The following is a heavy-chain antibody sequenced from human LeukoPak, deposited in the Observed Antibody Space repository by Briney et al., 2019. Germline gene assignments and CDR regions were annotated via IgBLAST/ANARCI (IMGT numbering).Heavy chain of an antibody. Sequence: GASVKVSCKASGGTFSSYAIRWVRQAPGQGLEWMGRIIPILGIANYAQKFQGRVTITADKSTSTAYMELSSLRSEDTAVYYCASRGYSYVFDYWGQGTLVTVSS. J-gene: IGHJ4*02. CDR1: GGTFSSYA. CDR2: IIPILGIA. D-gene: IGHD5-18*01. V-gene: IGHV1-69*04. CDR3: ASRGYSYVFDY.